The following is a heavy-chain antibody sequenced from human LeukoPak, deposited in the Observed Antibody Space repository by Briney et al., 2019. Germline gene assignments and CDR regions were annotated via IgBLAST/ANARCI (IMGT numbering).Heavy chain of an antibody. J-gene: IGHJ4*02. CDR3: ARDLYEGAAGYFGS. CDR2: INSSRNYI. CDR1: GFTFSSYS. Sequence: GGSVRLFCAASGFTFSSYSMNWVRQAPGKGLEWVSSINSSRNYIYYADSLKGRFTISRDNAKNSLFLQMNSLRAEDTAVYYCARDLYEGAAGYFGSWGQGTLVT. D-gene: IGHD2-8*01. V-gene: IGHV3-21*01.